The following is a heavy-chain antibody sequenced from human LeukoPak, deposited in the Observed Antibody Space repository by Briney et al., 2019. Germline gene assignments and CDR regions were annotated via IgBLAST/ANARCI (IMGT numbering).Heavy chain of an antibody. J-gene: IGHJ3*01. CDR2: ISYDENDK. CDR1: GFTFSSYS. CDR3: ARVIPTYSGSYYGAFDL. D-gene: IGHD1-26*01. Sequence: GGSLRLSCAASGFTFSSYSMNWVRQAPGKGLEWVSIISYDENDKSYADSVKGRFTISRDNSKNTLYLQMHSLRTDDTAVYYCARVIPTYSGSYYGAFDLWGQGTMVIVSS. V-gene: IGHV3-30*03.